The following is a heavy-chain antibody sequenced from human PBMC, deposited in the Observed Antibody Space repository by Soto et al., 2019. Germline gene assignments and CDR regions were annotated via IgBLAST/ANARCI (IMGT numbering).Heavy chain of an antibody. CDR2: ISWNSGSI. J-gene: IGHJ4*02. CDR1: GFTFDDHG. CDR3: VRDTSSGWHLKDH. V-gene: IGHV3-9*01. D-gene: IGHD3-9*01. Sequence: EVDLVESGGGLAQPGRSLRLSCVASGFTFDDHGMHWVRQIPGRGLEWVSGISWNSGSIGYAESVKGRFTIFRDNAKNSLYLEMNSLGQEDTALYYCVRDTSSGWHLKDHWGQGVQVSVSS.